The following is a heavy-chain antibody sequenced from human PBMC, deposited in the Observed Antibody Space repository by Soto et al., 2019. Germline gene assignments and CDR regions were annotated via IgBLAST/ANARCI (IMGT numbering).Heavy chain of an antibody. CDR1: GFTFSSYG. CDR3: ARDRIKWLVRSRFFDY. CDR2: IWYDGSNK. J-gene: IGHJ4*02. Sequence: PGGSLRLSCASSGFTFSSYGMHWVRQAPGKGLEWVAVIWYDGSNKYYADSVKGRFTISRDNSKNTLYLQMNSLRAEDTAVYYCARDRIKWLVRSRFFDYWGQGTLVTVSS. D-gene: IGHD6-19*01. V-gene: IGHV3-33*01.